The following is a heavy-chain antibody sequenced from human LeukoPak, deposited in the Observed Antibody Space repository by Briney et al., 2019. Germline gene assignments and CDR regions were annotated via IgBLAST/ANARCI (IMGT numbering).Heavy chain of an antibody. Sequence: GGSLRLSCAASGFTVSNNFMNWVRQAPGKGLEWVSANSGSGGSTYYADSVKGRFTISRDNSKNTLYLQMNSLRAEDTAVYYCAKGDIVVVPAAMPEDYWGQGTLVTVSS. CDR3: AKGDIVVVPAAMPEDY. J-gene: IGHJ4*02. V-gene: IGHV3-23*01. D-gene: IGHD2-2*01. CDR1: GFTVSNNF. CDR2: NSGSGGST.